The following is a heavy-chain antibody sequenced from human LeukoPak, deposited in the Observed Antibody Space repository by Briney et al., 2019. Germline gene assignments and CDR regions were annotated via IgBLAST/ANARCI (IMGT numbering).Heavy chain of an antibody. D-gene: IGHD3-16*01. Sequence: SETLSLTCTVSGGSISSYYWSWIRQPPGKGLEWIGYIYTSGSTNYNPSLKSRVTISVDTSKNQFSLKLSSVTAADTAVYYCARVRWGSSHFDYWGQGTLVTVSS. CDR2: IYTSGST. J-gene: IGHJ4*02. CDR1: GGSISSYY. V-gene: IGHV4-4*09. CDR3: ARVRWGSSHFDY.